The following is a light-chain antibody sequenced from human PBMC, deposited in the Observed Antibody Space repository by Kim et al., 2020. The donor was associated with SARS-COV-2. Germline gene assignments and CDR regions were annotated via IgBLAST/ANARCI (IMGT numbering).Light chain of an antibody. CDR3: QQYNKWMYT. CDR2: GAS. Sequence: VPPGGSATLSCRARQSVSSHLAWYQKKPGQAPRLVIYGASTRAAGVPARFSGSVSGAEFTLTISNLQPEDCAVYYCQQYNKWMYTFGQGTKLEIK. CDR1: QSVSSH. J-gene: IGKJ2*01. V-gene: IGKV3D-15*01.